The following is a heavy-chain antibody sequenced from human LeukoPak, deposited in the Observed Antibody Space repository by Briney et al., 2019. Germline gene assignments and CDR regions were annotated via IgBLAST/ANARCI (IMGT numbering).Heavy chain of an antibody. D-gene: IGHD2-2*02. CDR1: GYTFTVYY. CDR3: ARDMGRYCSSTSCYSWFDP. Sequence: ASVKVSCKASGYTFTVYYMHWVRQAPGQGLEWMGWINPNSGGTNYAQKFQGRVTMTRDTSISTAYMELSRLRSDDTAVYYCARDMGRYCSSTSCYSWFDPWGQGTLVTVSS. V-gene: IGHV1-2*02. CDR2: INPNSGGT. J-gene: IGHJ5*02.